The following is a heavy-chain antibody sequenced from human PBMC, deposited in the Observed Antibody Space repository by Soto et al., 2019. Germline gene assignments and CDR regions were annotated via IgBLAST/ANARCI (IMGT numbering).Heavy chain of an antibody. CDR2: TYPGDSDT. V-gene: IGHV5-51*01. Sequence: GESLKISCKGSGYSFTSYWIGWVRQMPGKGLEWMGITYPGDSDTRYSPSFQGQVTISADKSISTAYQQWSSLKASDTAMYYCARLDDILTGYYIGPPDYWGQGTLVTVSS. D-gene: IGHD3-9*01. CDR1: GYSFTSYW. CDR3: ARLDDILTGYYIGPPDY. J-gene: IGHJ4*02.